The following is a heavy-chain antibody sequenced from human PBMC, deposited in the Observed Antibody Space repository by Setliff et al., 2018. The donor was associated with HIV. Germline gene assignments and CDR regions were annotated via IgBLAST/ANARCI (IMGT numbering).Heavy chain of an antibody. CDR1: GGSVSSGSYY. V-gene: IGHV4-61*01. J-gene: IGHJ5*02. Sequence: SETLSLTCTVSGGSVSSGSYYWSWIRQPPGKGLEWIGYIYYSGSTNYNPSLKSRVTMSVDTSKNQFSLKLSSVTAADTAVYYCARDPGDYDYVWGTKRGWFDPWGQGTLVTVSS. CDR3: ARDPGDYDYVWGTKRGWFDP. CDR2: IYYSGST. D-gene: IGHD3-16*01.